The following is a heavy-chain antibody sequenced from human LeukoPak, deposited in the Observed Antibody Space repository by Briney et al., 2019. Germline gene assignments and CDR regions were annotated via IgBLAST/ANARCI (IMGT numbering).Heavy chain of an antibody. CDR1: GFLFDDYA. D-gene: IGHD6-6*01. Sequence: GGSLRLFCVASGFLFDDYAIHCVRQAPGKGLEWVSDVGWHGGSIGYADSVKGRFTVSRDNAKRSLYLQMNSLRAEDTALYYCTKDKSARSSYRDAFDIWGQGTVVTVSS. CDR3: TKDKSARSSYRDAFDI. V-gene: IGHV3-9*01. CDR2: VGWHGGSI. J-gene: IGHJ3*02.